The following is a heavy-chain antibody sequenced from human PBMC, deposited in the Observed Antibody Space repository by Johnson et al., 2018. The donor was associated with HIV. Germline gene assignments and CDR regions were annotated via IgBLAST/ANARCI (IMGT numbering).Heavy chain of an antibody. CDR1: GFIFSDYY. J-gene: IGHJ3*02. D-gene: IGHD2-15*01. CDR3: ARSKDCSGGSCPDGFDI. V-gene: IGHV3-11*04. CDR2: ISFSDSTI. Sequence: QVTLVESGGGLVKPGGSLRLSCVASGFIFSDYYMSWIRQAPGKGLEWVSYISFSDSTIYSADSVQGRFTISRDNAKNSLYLQMNSLRAEDTAVYYCARSKDCSGGSCPDGFDIWGQGTMVIVS.